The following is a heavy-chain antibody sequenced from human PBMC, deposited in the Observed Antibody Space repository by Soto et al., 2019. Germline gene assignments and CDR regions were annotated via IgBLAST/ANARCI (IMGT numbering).Heavy chain of an antibody. Sequence: QVHLVQSGAEVKKPGASVKVSCKASGYTFTSYGITWVRQAPGQGLEWMGWISAHNGNTDYAQKLQGRVIVTRDTSTSRAYTELRSLRSDDTAVDHCARGRYGDYWGQGALVPVSS. V-gene: IGHV1-18*01. CDR3: ARGRYGDY. CDR2: ISAHNGNT. CDR1: GYTFTSYG. D-gene: IGHD1-1*01. J-gene: IGHJ4*02.